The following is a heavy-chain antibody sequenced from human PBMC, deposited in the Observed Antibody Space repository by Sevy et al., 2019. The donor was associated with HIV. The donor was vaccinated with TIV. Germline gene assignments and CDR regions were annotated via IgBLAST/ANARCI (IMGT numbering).Heavy chain of an antibody. CDR3: TTDLAGCYGWFDP. D-gene: IGHD1-26*01. V-gene: IGHV3-15*01. CDR2: IKSKTDGGTT. Sequence: GGSLRLSCAASGFTFSNAWMSWVRQAPGKGLEWVGRIKSKTDGGTTDYAAPVKGRFTISRDDSKNTLYLQMNSLKTEDTAVYYCTTDLAGCYGWFDPCGQGTLVTVSS. CDR1: GFTFSNAW. J-gene: IGHJ5*02.